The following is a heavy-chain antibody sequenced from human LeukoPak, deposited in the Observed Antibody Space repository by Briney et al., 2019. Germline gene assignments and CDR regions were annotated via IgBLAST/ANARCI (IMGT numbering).Heavy chain of an antibody. CDR3: ARGSNGYYYYYYYMDV. CDR1: GFTFSDYA. J-gene: IGHJ6*03. V-gene: IGHV3-23*01. Sequence: GGSLRLSCAASGFTFSDYAMSWVRQAPGKGLEWVSAISGSGASTFYADSVKGRFTISRDNSKNTLYLQMNSLRAEDTAVYYCARGSNGYYYYYYYMDVWGKGTTVTVSS. CDR2: ISGSGAST. D-gene: IGHD2-8*01.